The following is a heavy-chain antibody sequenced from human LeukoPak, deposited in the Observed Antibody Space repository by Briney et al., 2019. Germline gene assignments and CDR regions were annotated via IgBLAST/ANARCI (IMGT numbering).Heavy chain of an antibody. D-gene: IGHD3-3*01. CDR3: ARVLQNYYHLDV. CDR1: GSSISSHY. Sequence: SETLSLTCTVSGSSISSHYWSWVRQPPGKGLEWIGNVYDRGSTHYKASLKSRVTISVDTSKTQFSLRLTSVTAADPAVYYCARVLQNYYHLDVWGKGTTVTVSS. CDR2: VYDRGST. J-gene: IGHJ6*03. V-gene: IGHV4-59*11.